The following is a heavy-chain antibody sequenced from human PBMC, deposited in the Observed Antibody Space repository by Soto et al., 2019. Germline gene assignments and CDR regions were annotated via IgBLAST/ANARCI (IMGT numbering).Heavy chain of an antibody. CDR2: IYPGDSDT. Sequence: LTSSGAGPVDSVSRSWSGWVRQMHRKGLEWMGIIYPGDSDTRYSPSFQGQVPISADKSISTAYLQWSSLKASDTARYYRAGVAEVDMGTIGWCDPWRDGALVT. D-gene: IGHD1-1*01. CDR1: VDSVSRSW. V-gene: IGHV5-51*01. CDR3: AGVAEVDMGTIGWCDP. J-gene: IGHJ5*02.